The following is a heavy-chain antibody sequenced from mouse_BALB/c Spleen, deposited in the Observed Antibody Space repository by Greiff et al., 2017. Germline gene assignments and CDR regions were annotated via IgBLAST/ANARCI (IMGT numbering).Heavy chain of an antibody. V-gene: IGHV5-12-1*01. CDR2: ISSGGGST. Sequence: EVKLVESGGGLVKPGGSLKLSCAASGFAFSSYDMSWVRQTPEKRLEWVAYISSGGGSTYYPDTVKGRFTISRDNAKNTLYLQMSSLKSEDTAMYYCARQDYGSSYNYAMDYWGQGTSVTVSS. D-gene: IGHD1-1*01. CDR1: GFAFSSYD. CDR3: ARQDYGSSYNYAMDY. J-gene: IGHJ4*01.